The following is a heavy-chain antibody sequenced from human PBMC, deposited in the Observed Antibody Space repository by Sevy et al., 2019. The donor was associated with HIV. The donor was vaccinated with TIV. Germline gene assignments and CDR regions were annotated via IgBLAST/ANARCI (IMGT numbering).Heavy chain of an antibody. D-gene: IGHD6-19*01. V-gene: IGHV3-15*01. Sequence: GGSLRLSCAASGFTFSNAWMSWVRQAPGKGLEWVGRIKSKTDGGTTDYAAPVKGRFTISRVDSKNTLYLQMNSLKTEDTAVYYCTTKTRYSSGWYYFDYWGQGTLVTVSS. CDR2: IKSKTDGGTT. CDR3: TTKTRYSSGWYYFDY. J-gene: IGHJ4*02. CDR1: GFTFSNAW.